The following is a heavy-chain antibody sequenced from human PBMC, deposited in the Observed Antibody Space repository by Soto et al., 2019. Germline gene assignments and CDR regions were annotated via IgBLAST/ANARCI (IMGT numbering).Heavy chain of an antibody. Sequence: GASVKVSCKASGYTFTTYTLHWVCQAPGQRLEWMGWINAGNGNTKYSQKFQGRVTITRDTSASTAYMELSSVTAADTAVYYCARAVRYRKEGLDVWGQGTTVTVSS. V-gene: IGHV1-3*01. CDR2: INAGNGNT. J-gene: IGHJ6*02. CDR1: GYTFTTYT. D-gene: IGHD5-18*01. CDR3: ARAVRYRKEGLDV.